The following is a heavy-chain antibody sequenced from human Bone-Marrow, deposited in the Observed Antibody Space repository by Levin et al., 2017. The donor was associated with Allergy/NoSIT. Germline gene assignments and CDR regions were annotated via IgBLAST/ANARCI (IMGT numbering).Heavy chain of an antibody. V-gene: IGHV4-59*01. J-gene: IGHJ4*02. CDR2: MFYSGST. CDR1: GDSMTTNY. D-gene: IGHD3-10*01. CDR3: ARGGVRQIDY. Sequence: GSLRLSCTVSGDSMTTNYWSWIRQAPGKGLEWIGYMFYSGSTNYNPSLKSRVIISADTSKNQFSLTVTSVTAADTAVYYCARGGVRQIDYWGQGTLVTVSS.